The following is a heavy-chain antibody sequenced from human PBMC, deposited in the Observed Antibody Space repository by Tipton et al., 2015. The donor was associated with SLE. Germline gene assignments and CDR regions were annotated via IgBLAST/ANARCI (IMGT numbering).Heavy chain of an antibody. CDR3: ARPSGSSFLGGFDY. CDR1: GYSITSYW. V-gene: IGHV5-51*03. D-gene: IGHD6-13*01. J-gene: IGHJ4*02. Sequence: QLVQSGAEVKQPGESLKISCKGSGYSITSYWIGWVRRMPGKGLEWMGIIYPGDSDTRYSPSFQGQVTISADNSSRTANLQWSSLKASDTAMYYCARPSGSSFLGGFDYWGQGTLVTVSS. CDR2: IYPGDSDT.